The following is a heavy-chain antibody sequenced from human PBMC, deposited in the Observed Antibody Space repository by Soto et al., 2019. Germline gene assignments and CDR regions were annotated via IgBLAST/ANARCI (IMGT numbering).Heavy chain of an antibody. J-gene: IGHJ3*02. V-gene: IGHV4-38-2*01. CDR2: IYHSGST. CDR3: ARKIAYSASGAFDI. Sequence: PSETLSLTCAVSGYSISSGYYWGWIRQPPGKGLEWIGSIYHSGSTYYNPSLKSRVTISVDTSKNQLSLQLSSVTAADAAVYYCARKIAYSASGAFDIWGQGTMVTVSS. CDR1: GYSISSGYY. D-gene: IGHD4-4*01.